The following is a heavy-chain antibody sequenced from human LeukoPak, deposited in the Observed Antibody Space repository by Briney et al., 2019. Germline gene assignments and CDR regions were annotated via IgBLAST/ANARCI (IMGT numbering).Heavy chain of an antibody. CDR3: ARQGQQLSTPFDY. J-gene: IGHJ4*02. Sequence: GGSLRLSCAASGFTFSSYEMNWIRQAPGKGLEWVSYISSSSSYTNYADSVRGRFTISRDNAKNSLYLQMNSLRAEDTAVYYCARQGQQLSTPFDYWGQGTLVTVSS. D-gene: IGHD6-13*01. CDR2: ISSSSSYT. V-gene: IGHV3-11*03. CDR1: GFTFSSYE.